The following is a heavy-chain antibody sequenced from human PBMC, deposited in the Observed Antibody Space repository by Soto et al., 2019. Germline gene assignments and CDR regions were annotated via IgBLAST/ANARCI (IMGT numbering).Heavy chain of an antibody. CDR3: AKDSRVSYDFWSGYYSFDY. D-gene: IGHD3-3*01. V-gene: IGHV3-23*01. CDR2: ISGSGGST. J-gene: IGHJ4*02. CDR1: GFTFSSYA. Sequence: GGSLRLSCAASGFTFSSYAMSWVRQAPGKGLEWVSAISGSGGSTYYADSAKGRFTISRDNSKNTLYLQMNSLRAEDTAVYYCAKDSRVSYDFWSGYYSFDYWGQGTLVTVSS.